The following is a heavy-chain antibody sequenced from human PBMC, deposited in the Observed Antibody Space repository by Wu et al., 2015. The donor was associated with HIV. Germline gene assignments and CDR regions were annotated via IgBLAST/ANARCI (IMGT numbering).Heavy chain of an antibody. D-gene: IGHD5-18*01. CDR2: INPNRGGT. Sequence: QVQLLQSGAEVKKPGASVMVSCKASGYTFTDYYMYWVRQAPGQGLEWMGWINPNRGGTKYAQKFQGRVTMTTDTSTSTAYLEVKSLRSDDTAVYYCARGGYKYGTHLQLWGQGTLVIVSS. CDR1: GYTFTDYY. V-gene: IGHV1-2*02. CDR3: ARGGYKYGTHLQL. J-gene: IGHJ1*01.